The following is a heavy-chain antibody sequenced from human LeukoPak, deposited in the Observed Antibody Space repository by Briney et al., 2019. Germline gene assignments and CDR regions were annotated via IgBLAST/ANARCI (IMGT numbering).Heavy chain of an antibody. Sequence: PGGSLRLSCAASGFTFSSYAMSWVRQAPGKGLEWVSSISGSGGHTYYADSVKGRFTISRDNAKNSLYLQMNSLRAEDTAVYYCARGRTYSSSWPFDYWGQGTLVTVSS. CDR1: GFTFSSYA. D-gene: IGHD6-13*01. V-gene: IGHV3-23*01. CDR3: ARGRTYSSSWPFDY. CDR2: ISGSGGHT. J-gene: IGHJ4*02.